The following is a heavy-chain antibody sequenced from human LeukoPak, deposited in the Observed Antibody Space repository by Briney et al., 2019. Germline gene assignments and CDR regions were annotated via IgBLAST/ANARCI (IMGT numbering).Heavy chain of an antibody. CDR2: IYTSGST. CDR1: GGSISSYY. J-gene: IGHJ4*02. Sequence: SETLSLTCTVSGGSISSYYWSWIRQPAGKGLEWIGRIYTSGSTNYNPSLKSRVTMSVDTSKNQFSLKLSSVTAADTAVYYCARDLLWFGGLSQTYYFDYWGQGTLVTVSS. D-gene: IGHD3-10*01. V-gene: IGHV4-4*07. CDR3: ARDLLWFGGLSQTYYFDY.